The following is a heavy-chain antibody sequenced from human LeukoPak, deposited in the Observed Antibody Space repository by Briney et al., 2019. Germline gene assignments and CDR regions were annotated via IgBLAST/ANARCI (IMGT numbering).Heavy chain of an antibody. Sequence: GESLKISCKGSGYSFTSYWIGWVRQMPGKGLEWMGIICPGDSDTRYSPSFQGQVTISADKSISTAYLQWSSLKASDTAMYYCARSTYYYDSSGYYFDYWGQGTLVTVSS. CDR2: ICPGDSDT. CDR1: GYSFTSYW. D-gene: IGHD3-22*01. J-gene: IGHJ4*02. V-gene: IGHV5-51*01. CDR3: ARSTYYYDSSGYYFDY.